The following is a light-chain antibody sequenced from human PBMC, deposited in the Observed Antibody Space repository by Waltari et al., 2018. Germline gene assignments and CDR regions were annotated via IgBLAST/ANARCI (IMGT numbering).Light chain of an antibody. CDR3: QQYGSPVT. CDR1: QSVSSSY. CDR2: GAS. Sequence: EIVLPQSPGTLSLSPGERATLSCRASQSVSSSYLAWYQQKPGQAPRLLIYGASSRATGIPDRFSGSGSGTDFTLTISRLEPEDFAVYYCQQYGSPVTFGQGTKVEIK. J-gene: IGKJ1*01. V-gene: IGKV3-20*01.